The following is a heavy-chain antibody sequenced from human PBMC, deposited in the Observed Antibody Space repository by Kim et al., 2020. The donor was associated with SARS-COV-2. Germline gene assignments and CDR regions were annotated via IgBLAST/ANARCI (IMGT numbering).Heavy chain of an antibody. D-gene: IGHD6-19*01. J-gene: IGHJ4*02. CDR3: ARRGGGSGWYDY. Sequence: NYNPSLKSRVTISVDTSKNQFSLKLSSVTAADTAVYYCARRGGGSGWYDYWGQGTLVTVSS. V-gene: IGHV4-59*08.